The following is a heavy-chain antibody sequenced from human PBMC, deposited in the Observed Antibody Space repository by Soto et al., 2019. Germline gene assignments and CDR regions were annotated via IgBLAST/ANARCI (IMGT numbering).Heavy chain of an antibody. D-gene: IGHD3-3*01. J-gene: IGHJ6*02. CDR1: GYSFTSYW. V-gene: IGHV5-10-1*01. Sequence: GESLKISCKGSGYSFTSYWISWVRQMPGKGLEWMGRIDPSDSYTNYSPSFQGHVTISADKSISTAYLQWSSLKASDTAMYYCARLEFWSGYRHSGVGYYGMDVWGQGTTVTSP. CDR3: ARLEFWSGYRHSGVGYYGMDV. CDR2: IDPSDSYT.